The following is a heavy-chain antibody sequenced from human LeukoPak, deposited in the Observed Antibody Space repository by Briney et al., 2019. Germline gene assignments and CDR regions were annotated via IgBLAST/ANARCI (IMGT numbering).Heavy chain of an antibody. J-gene: IGHJ4*02. V-gene: IGHV4-39*01. Sequence: SETLSLTCTVSGGSISSSSYYWGWIRQPPGKGLEWIGSIYYSGSTYYNPSLKSRVTISVDTSKNQFSLKLSSVTAADTAVYYCARGRATKTQSGWFDYWGQGTLVTVSS. CDR3: ARGRATKTQSGWFDY. D-gene: IGHD6-19*01. CDR2: IYYSGST. CDR1: GGSISSSSYY.